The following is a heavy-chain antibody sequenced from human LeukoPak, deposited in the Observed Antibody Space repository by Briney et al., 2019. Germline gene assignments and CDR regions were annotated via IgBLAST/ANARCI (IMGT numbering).Heavy chain of an antibody. CDR2: IKQDGSEK. Sequence: PGGSLRLSCAASGLTFSSYSMNWVRQAPGKGLEWVANIKQDGSEKYYVDSVKGRFTISRDNAKNSLYLQMNSLRAEDTAVYYCARGRAYGLVWGQGTLVTVSS. J-gene: IGHJ4*02. V-gene: IGHV3-7*01. CDR1: GLTFSSYS. D-gene: IGHD4-17*01. CDR3: ARGRAYGLV.